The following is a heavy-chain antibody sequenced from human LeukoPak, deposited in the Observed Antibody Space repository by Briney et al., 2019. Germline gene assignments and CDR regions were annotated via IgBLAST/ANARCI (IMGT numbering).Heavy chain of an antibody. Sequence: PSETLSLTCTVSGGSISSYYWSWIRQPPGKGLGWIGYIYYSGSINYNPSLKSRVTISVDTSKNQFSLKLSSVTAADTAVYYCARGGLGVPAAPFDYWGQGTLVTVSS. CDR2: IYYSGSI. CDR3: ARGGLGVPAAPFDY. J-gene: IGHJ4*02. D-gene: IGHD2-2*01. CDR1: GGSISSYY. V-gene: IGHV4-59*01.